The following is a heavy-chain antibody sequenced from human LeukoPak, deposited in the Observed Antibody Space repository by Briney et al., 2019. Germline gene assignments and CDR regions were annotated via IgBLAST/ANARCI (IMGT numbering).Heavy chain of an antibody. J-gene: IGHJ1*01. CDR3: ARPSGGCSYGLTFQH. CDR1: GFTFSSYS. V-gene: IGHV3-21*01. Sequence: AGGSLRLSCAASGFTFSSYSMNWVRQAPGKGLEWVSSISSSSSYIYYADSVKGRFTISRDNAKNSLYLQMNSLRAEDTAVYYCARPSGGCSYGLTFQHWGQGTLVTVSS. D-gene: IGHD5-18*01. CDR2: ISSSSSYI.